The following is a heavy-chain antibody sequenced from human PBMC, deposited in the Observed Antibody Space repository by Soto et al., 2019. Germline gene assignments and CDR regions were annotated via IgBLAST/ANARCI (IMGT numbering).Heavy chain of an antibody. Sequence: LVESGGGLVQPGGSLRLSCAASGFTLSNIWLSWVRRSPEKGPEWVASISPDGGEIYYVDSVKGRFTISRDNTRNSLYLQMSRLRAEDTAVYYCAKGPRWGQGTLVTVSS. CDR2: ISPDGGEI. V-gene: IGHV3-7*01. CDR3: AKGPR. CDR1: GFTLSNIW. J-gene: IGHJ4*02.